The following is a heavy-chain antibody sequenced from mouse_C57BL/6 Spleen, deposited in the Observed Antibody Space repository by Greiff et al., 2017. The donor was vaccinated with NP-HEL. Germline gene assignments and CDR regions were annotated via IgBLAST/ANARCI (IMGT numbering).Heavy chain of an antibody. D-gene: IGHD1-1*01. Sequence: DVQVVESGGGLVKPGGSLKLSCAASGFTFSDYGMHWVRQAPEKGLEWVAYISSGSSTIYYADTVKGRFTISRDNAKNTLFLQMTSLRSEDTAMYYCARNLLRLDYWGQGTTLTVSS. CDR2: ISSGSSTI. J-gene: IGHJ2*01. V-gene: IGHV5-17*01. CDR3: ARNLLRLDY. CDR1: GFTFSDYG.